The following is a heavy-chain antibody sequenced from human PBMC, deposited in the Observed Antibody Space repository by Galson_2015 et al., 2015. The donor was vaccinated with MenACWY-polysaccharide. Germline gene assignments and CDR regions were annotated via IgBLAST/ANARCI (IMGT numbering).Heavy chain of an antibody. CDR2: SGSGGGL. V-gene: IGHV3-23*01. Sequence: SLRLSCAASGFSFSANGMSWVRQAPGRGLEWVSGSGSGGGLYYADSVKGQFTVSRDNSKNTLYLQMNNLRAEDTAVYYCAKVGPRSSWTMGIDYWGQGTLVTVSS. J-gene: IGHJ4*02. D-gene: IGHD6-13*01. CDR3: AKVGPRSSWTMGIDY. CDR1: GFSFSANG.